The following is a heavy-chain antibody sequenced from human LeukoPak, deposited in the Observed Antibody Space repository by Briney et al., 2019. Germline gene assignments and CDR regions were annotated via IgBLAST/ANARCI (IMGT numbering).Heavy chain of an antibody. CDR1: GFTFDDYA. V-gene: IGHV3-9*01. D-gene: IGHD5-12*01. J-gene: IGHJ4*02. Sequence: GRSLRLSCAASGFTFDDYAMHWVRQAPGKGLEWVSGISWNSGSIGYADSVKGRFTISRDNFRSTLYLEMNSLKVEDTATYYCAKDRGTITSLLVIGVPGPAHLFDWWGQGALVTVSS. CDR3: AKDRGTITSLLVIGVPGPAHLFDW. CDR2: ISWNSGSI.